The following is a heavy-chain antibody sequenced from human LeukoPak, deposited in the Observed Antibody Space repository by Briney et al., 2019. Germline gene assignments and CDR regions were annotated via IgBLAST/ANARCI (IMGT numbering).Heavy chain of an antibody. V-gene: IGHV4-61*02. J-gene: IGHJ4*02. Sequence: SQTLSLTCTVSGGSISSGSYYWSWLRQPAGKGLEWIGRIYTSGSTNCNPSLKSRVTISVDTSKNQFSLKLSSVTAADTAVYYCARYRRYFDWEDYWGQGTLVTVSS. CDR3: ARYRRYFDWEDY. D-gene: IGHD3-9*01. CDR1: GGSISSGSYY. CDR2: IYTSGST.